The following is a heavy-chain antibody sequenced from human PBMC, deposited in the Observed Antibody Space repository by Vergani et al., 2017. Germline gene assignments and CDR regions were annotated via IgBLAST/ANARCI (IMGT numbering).Heavy chain of an antibody. Sequence: HVQLQESGPGLVKPSETLSLTCTVSGGSISSSYWSWIRQPPGKGLEWIGFIFHSGSTNYKPYLKSRVTISIDTSKNQFSLKLSSVTAADTAVYYCVRGGGRNYPILDYWGQGSLVTVSS. CDR3: VRGGGRNYPILDY. CDR2: IFHSGST. J-gene: IGHJ4*02. CDR1: GGSISSSY. V-gene: IGHV4-59*01. D-gene: IGHD1-7*01.